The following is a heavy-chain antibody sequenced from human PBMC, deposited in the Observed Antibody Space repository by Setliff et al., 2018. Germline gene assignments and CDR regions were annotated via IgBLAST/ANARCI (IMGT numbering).Heavy chain of an antibody. J-gene: IGHJ4*02. CDR3: ARGRAGHSGH. CDR1: GGSIRSGTYY. Sequence: SETLSLTCNVSGGSIRSGTYYWSWIRQPAERGLEWIGHIYGTGSTSYNPSLKSRVTISVDTSKNQFSLRLRPVTAADTAVYYCARGRAGHSGHWGQGTLVTVSS. V-gene: IGHV4-61*09. CDR2: IYGTGST. D-gene: IGHD6-19*01.